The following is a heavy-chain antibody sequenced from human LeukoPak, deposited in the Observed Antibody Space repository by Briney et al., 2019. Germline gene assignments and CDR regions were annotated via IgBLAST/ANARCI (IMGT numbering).Heavy chain of an antibody. D-gene: IGHD4-17*01. V-gene: IGHV4-34*01. CDR1: GGSFSGYY. Sequence: SETLSLTCAVYGGSFSGYYWSWIRQPPGKGLEWIGEINHSGSTNYDPSLKSRVTISVDTSKNQFSLKLSSVTAADTAVYYCARDSYGDFDYWGQGTLVTVSS. CDR3: ARDSYGDFDY. J-gene: IGHJ4*02. CDR2: INHSGST.